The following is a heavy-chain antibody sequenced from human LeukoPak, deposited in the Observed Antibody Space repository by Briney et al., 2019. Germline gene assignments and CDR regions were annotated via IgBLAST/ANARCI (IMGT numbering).Heavy chain of an antibody. CDR2: ISGSGGTT. CDR3: AKSYYYDSSGYPRGSDY. D-gene: IGHD3-22*01. CDR1: GFTFNSYA. Sequence: GGSLRLSCAASGFTFNSYAMGWVRQAPGKGLEWVSAISGSGGTTYYGDSVKGRFTISRDNSKNTLDLQMNSLRAEDTAVYYCAKSYYYDSSGYPRGSDYWGQGTLVTVSS. J-gene: IGHJ4*02. V-gene: IGHV3-23*01.